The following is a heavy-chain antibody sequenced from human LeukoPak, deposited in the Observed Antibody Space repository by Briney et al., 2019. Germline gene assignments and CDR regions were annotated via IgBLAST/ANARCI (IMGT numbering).Heavy chain of an antibody. CDR1: GYSFTSYW. J-gene: IGHJ4*02. V-gene: IGHV5-51*01. Sequence: GESLKISCKGSGYSFTSYWIGWVRQMPGKGLEWMGIIYPGDSDTRYSPSFQGQVTISADKSISTAYLQWSSLKASDTAMYYYARVMITFGGVIVKGGYYFDYWGQGTLVTVSS. CDR3: ARVMITFGGVIVKGGYYFDY. CDR2: IYPGDSDT. D-gene: IGHD3-16*02.